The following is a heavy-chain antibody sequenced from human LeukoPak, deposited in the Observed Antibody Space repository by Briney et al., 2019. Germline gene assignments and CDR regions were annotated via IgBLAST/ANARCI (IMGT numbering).Heavy chain of an antibody. V-gene: IGHV4-39*01. Sequence: PSETLSLTCTVSGASISSTTYYWGWIRQPPRKGLEWIASIYYSGSTYYNPSLKSRVTISVDTSKNQFSLKLSSVTAADTAVYYCARGDVDPYVFDIWGQGTMVTVSS. CDR3: ARGDVDPYVFDI. J-gene: IGHJ3*02. D-gene: IGHD3-10*01. CDR2: IYYSGST. CDR1: GASISSTTYY.